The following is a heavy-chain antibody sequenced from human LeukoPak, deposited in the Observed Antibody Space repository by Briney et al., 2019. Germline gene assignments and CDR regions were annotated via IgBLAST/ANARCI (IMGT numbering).Heavy chain of an antibody. CDR3: ATQAAAGTYWFDP. V-gene: IGHV1-69*05. Sequence: TVKVSCKASGGTFSSYAISWVRQAPGQGLEWMGRIIPIFGTANYAQKFQGRVTITTDESTSTAYMELSSLRSEDTAVYYCATQAAAGTYWFDPWGQGTLVTVSS. CDR1: GGTFSSYA. CDR2: IIPIFGTA. J-gene: IGHJ5*02. D-gene: IGHD6-13*01.